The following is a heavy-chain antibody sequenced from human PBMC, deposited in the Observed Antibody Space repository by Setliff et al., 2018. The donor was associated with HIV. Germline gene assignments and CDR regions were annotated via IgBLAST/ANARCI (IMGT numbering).Heavy chain of an antibody. CDR2: IIPFFGTT. CDR3: ARAGTITLIGWLDP. V-gene: IGHV1-69*13. D-gene: IGHD3-22*01. Sequence: GASVKVSCKASGYTFNNYAINWVRQAPGQGLEWVGGIIPFFGTTEIEQKFQGRVKITADESKSTAYLELSSLRSEGTAVYYCARAGTITLIGWLDPWGQGTQVTVSS. J-gene: IGHJ5*02. CDR1: GYTFNNYA.